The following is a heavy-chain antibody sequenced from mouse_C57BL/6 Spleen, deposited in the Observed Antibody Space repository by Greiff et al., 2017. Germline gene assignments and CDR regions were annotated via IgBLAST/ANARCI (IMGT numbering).Heavy chain of an antibody. CDR1: GYAFSSSW. J-gene: IGHJ4*01. CDR2: IYPGDGDT. CDR3: ARSYFGSRYYYSMDY. D-gene: IGHD1-1*01. V-gene: IGHV1-82*01. Sequence: VQLQQSGPELVKPGASVKISCKASGYAFSSSWMNWVKQRPGKGLEWIGRIYPGDGDTNYNGKFKGKATLTADKSSSTAYMQLSSLTSEDSAVYFCARSYFGSRYYYSMDYWGQGTSVTVSS.